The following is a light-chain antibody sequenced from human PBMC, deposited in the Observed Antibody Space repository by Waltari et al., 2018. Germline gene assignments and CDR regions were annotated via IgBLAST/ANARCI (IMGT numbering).Light chain of an antibody. J-gene: IGLJ2*01. CDR3: SSYISSSTLEL. CDR2: DVS. CDR1: SSDVGAYNY. Sequence: QSALTQPASVSGSPGQSITISCTGTSSDVGAYNYVSWYQQHPGKAPNLMLFDVSNLPSGVSNRFSGSTSGNTASLTISGLQAEDEADYYCSSYISSSTLELFGGVTSLTVL. V-gene: IGLV2-14*03.